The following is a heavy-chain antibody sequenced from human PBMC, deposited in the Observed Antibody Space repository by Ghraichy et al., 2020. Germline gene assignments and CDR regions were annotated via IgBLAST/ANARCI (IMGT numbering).Heavy chain of an antibody. D-gene: IGHD6-6*01. CDR2: INHSGST. J-gene: IGHJ4*02. CDR1: GGSFSGYY. CDR3: ARGNLYSSSAPIDY. Sequence: SETLSLTCAVYGGSFSGYYWSWIRQPPGKRLEWIGEINHSGSTNYNPSLKSRVTISVDTSKNQFSLKLSSVTAADTAVYYCARGNLYSSSAPIDYWGQGTLVTVSS. V-gene: IGHV4-34*01.